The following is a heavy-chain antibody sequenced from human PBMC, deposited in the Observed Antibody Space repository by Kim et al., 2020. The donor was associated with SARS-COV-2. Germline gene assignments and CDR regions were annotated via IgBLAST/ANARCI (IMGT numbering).Heavy chain of an antibody. V-gene: IGHV3-49*02. D-gene: IGHD3-10*01. Sequence: YGGTTEYAESVKGRFTISRDDSKSIAYLQMNSLKTEDTAVYYCTRGGFDYWGQGTLVTVSS. J-gene: IGHJ4*02. CDR2: YGGTT. CDR3: TRGGFDY.